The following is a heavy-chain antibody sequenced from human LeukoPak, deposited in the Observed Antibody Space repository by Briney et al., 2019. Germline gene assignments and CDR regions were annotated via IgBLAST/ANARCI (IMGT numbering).Heavy chain of an antibody. CDR3: ARDRQGAGRRVTSFQF. Sequence: SETLSLTCTVSGDSISGGDSDWSWVRQPGGQGREWIVRIYGSVSTQNNPSHQYNPSLKSRVTLSADPSRNQFSLQLRSVPAPDTAMYYCARDRQGAGRRVTSFQFWGQGIPVRVPS. J-gene: IGHJ4*02. D-gene: IGHD6-13*01. CDR1: GDSISGGDSD. CDR2: IYGSVSTQNNPSH. V-gene: IGHV4-61*02.